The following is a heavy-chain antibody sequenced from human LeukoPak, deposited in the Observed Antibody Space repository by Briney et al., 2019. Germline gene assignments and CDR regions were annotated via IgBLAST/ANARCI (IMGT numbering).Heavy chain of an antibody. CDR1: GFTFSSYT. D-gene: IGHD3-10*01. CDR3: ARDKYSFGEFDY. CDR2: LSGSGGNT. Sequence: GGSLRLSCAASGFTFSSYTMSWVRQAPGKGLEWVSTLSGSGGNTYYADSVKGRFTFSRDTSKNMLYLQMNSLRAEDTAVYFCARDKYSFGEFDYWGQGTLATVSS. J-gene: IGHJ4*02. V-gene: IGHV3-23*01.